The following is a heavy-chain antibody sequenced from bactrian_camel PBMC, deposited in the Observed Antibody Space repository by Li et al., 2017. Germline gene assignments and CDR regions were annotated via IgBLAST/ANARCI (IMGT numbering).Heavy chain of an antibody. V-gene: IGHV3S66*01. CDR1: GFTFDDSD. J-gene: IGHJ4*01. D-gene: IGHD1*01. Sequence: VQLVESGGGSVQAGETLRLSCTASGFTFDDSDMGWFRRAPGSECELVSTISSRGTTYYGDSVKGRFTISQDSANNTVYLQMNSLNPEDTAMYYCSATKGLVISCNFREGVDRHWGQGTQVTVS. CDR2: TISSRGTT. CDR3: SATKGLVISCNFREGVDRH.